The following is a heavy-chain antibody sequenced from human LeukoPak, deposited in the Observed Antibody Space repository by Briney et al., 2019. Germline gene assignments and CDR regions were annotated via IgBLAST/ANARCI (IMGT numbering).Heavy chain of an antibody. Sequence: ASVKVSCKASGGTFSSYAISWVRQAPGQGLEWMGGIIPIFGTANYAQKFQGRVTITTDESTSTAYMELRSLRSDDTAVYYCARDITGTIDYWGQGTLVTVSS. D-gene: IGHD1/OR15-1a*01. CDR2: IIPIFGTA. J-gene: IGHJ4*02. V-gene: IGHV1-69*05. CDR1: GGTFSSYA. CDR3: ARDITGTIDY.